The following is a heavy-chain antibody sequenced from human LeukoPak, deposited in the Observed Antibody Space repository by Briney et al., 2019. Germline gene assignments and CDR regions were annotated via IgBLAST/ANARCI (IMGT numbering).Heavy chain of an antibody. CDR1: GFTFSSYG. Sequence: GGSLRLSCAASGFTFSSYGMHWVRQAPGKGLEWVAVISYDGSNKYYADSVKGRFTISRDNSKNTLYLQMNSLRPEDTAVYYCAKARGYGVQYYYYGMDVWGQGTTVTVSS. J-gene: IGHJ6*02. CDR2: ISYDGSNK. D-gene: IGHD4-17*01. CDR3: AKARGYGVQYYYYGMDV. V-gene: IGHV3-30*18.